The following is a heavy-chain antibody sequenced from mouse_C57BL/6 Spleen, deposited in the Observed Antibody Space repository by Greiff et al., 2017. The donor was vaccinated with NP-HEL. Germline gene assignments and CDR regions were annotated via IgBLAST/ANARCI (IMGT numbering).Heavy chain of an antibody. CDR1: GHTFTDYA. D-gene: IGHD1-1*01. CDR3: ARYGDYYGAMDY. CDR2: ISTYYGDA. V-gene: IGHV1-67*01. J-gene: IGHJ4*01. Sequence: QVQLKESGPELVRPGVSVKISRKGSGHTFTDYAMHWVKQSHAKSLEWIGVISTYYGDASYNQKFKDKATMTVDKSSSTAYMEHARLKSEDTAVYYSARYGDYYGAMDYWGQGTSVTVSS.